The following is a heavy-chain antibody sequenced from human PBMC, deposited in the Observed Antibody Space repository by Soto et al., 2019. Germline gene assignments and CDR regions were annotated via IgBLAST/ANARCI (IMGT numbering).Heavy chain of an antibody. CDR3: ARRGGSSSGYYYYAMDV. CDR2: IYSNGDT. V-gene: IGHV4-31*03. Sequence: QVQLQESGPGLVKPSQTLSLTCSVSSDSMNSGGYYWSWIRQHPGKGLEWIGYIYSNGDTYYNPSLKSRVTTSVDTSKNQFSLNLTSVTAADTAVYYCARRGGSSSGYYYYAMDVWGQGTTVTVSS. D-gene: IGHD6-6*01. J-gene: IGHJ6*02. CDR1: SDSMNSGGYY.